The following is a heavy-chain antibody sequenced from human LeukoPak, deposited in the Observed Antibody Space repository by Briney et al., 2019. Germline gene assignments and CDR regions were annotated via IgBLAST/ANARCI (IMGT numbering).Heavy chain of an antibody. J-gene: IGHJ6*03. D-gene: IGHD4-17*01. CDR2: IKQDGSEK. CDR3: ARALRGYYYYYYMDV. Sequence: PGGSLRLSCAASGFIFSNYYMSWIRQAPGKGLEWVANIKQDGSEKYYVDSVKGRFTISRDNAKNSLYLQMNSLRAEDTAVYYCARALRGYYYYYYMDVWGKGTTVTVSS. V-gene: IGHV3-7*01. CDR1: GFIFSNYY.